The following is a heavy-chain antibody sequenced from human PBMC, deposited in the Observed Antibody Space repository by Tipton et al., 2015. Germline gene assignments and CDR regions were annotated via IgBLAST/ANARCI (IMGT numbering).Heavy chain of an antibody. D-gene: IGHD6-13*01. J-gene: IGHJ5*02. CDR3: ARDSEQQLVLESNWFDP. V-gene: IGHV1-18*01. CDR2: ISAYNGNT. CDR1: GYTFTTFG. Sequence: QLVQSGAEVRKPGASVKVSCKASGYTFTTFGIIWVRQAPGQGLEWMGWISAYNGNTNYAQKLQGRVTMTTDTSTSTAYMELRSLRSDDTAVYYCARDSEQQLVLESNWFDPWGQGTLVTVSS.